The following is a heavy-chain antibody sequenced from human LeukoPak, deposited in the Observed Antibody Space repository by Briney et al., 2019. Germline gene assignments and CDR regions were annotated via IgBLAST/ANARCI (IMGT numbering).Heavy chain of an antibody. CDR2: INPSGGST. Sequence: ASVKVSCKASGYTFTSYYMHWVRQAPGQGLEWMGIINPSGGSTSYAQKFQGRVTMTRDTSTSTVYMELSSLRSEDTAVYYCATEPAIFGVVIRKSPLDCWGQGTLVTVSS. J-gene: IGHJ4*02. V-gene: IGHV1-46*01. CDR1: GYTFTSYY. CDR3: ATEPAIFGVVIRKSPLDC. D-gene: IGHD3-3*01.